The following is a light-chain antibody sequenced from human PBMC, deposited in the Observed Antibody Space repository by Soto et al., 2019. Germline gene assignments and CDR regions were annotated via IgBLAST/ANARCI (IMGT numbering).Light chain of an antibody. J-gene: IGKJ5*01. CDR1: QGISSY. V-gene: IGKV1-9*01. CDR3: QQLNSYPLT. Sequence: DIQLTQSPSFLSASVGDRVTITCRATQGISSYLAWYQQKPGKAPNLLIYAASSLQSGVPSRFSGSGSGTEFTLTISSLQPEDFATHYCQQLNSYPLTFGQGTRLEI. CDR2: AAS.